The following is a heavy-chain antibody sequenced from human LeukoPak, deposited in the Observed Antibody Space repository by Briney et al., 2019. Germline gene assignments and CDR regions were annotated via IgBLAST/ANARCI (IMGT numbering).Heavy chain of an antibody. V-gene: IGHV3-66*01. D-gene: IGHD6-19*01. CDR3: ARDNPNSSGYC. Sequence: QSGGSLRLSCVASGFTFSNYAMSWVRQAPGKGLEWVSVIYSGGSTYYADSVKGRFTISRDNSKNTLYLQMNSLRAEDTAVYYCARDNPNSSGYCWGQGTLVSVSS. J-gene: IGHJ4*02. CDR1: GFTFSNYA. CDR2: IYSGGST.